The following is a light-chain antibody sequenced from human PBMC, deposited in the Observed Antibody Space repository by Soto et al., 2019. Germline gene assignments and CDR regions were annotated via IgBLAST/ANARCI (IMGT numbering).Light chain of an antibody. V-gene: IGKV3-15*01. Sequence: EIVLTQSPATLSLSPGERATLSCRASQSVSSYLAWYQQKPGQAPRLLIYGASTRATGIPARFSGSGSGTEFTLTISSLQSEDFAVYYCQQYDNWPPITFGQGTRLEIK. J-gene: IGKJ5*01. CDR3: QQYDNWPPIT. CDR1: QSVSSY. CDR2: GAS.